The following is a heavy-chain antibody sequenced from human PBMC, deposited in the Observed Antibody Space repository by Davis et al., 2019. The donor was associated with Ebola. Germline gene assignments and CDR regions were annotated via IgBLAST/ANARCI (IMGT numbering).Heavy chain of an antibody. V-gene: IGHV5-51*01. CDR3: ARLRDYYDSRSYAFDI. CDR2: IYPVDSDT. CDR1: GYSFTSYW. D-gene: IGHD3-22*01. J-gene: IGHJ3*02. Sequence: KVSCKGSGYSFTSYWIGWVRQMPGKGLEWRGIIYPVDSDTRYSPSFQGQVTISADKSISTAYLQWSSLKASDTAMYYCARLRDYYDSRSYAFDIWGQGTMVTVSS.